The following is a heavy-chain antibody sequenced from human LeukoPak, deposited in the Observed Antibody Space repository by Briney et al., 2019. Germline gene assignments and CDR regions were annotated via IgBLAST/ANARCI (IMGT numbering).Heavy chain of an antibody. Sequence: PGGSLRLSCAASGFTFNSYGMNWVRQAPGKGLEWVSVVSTSGDNGYYADSVQGRFTISRDNSKNSLYLQMNSLRAEDTAVYYCAKGGTGTTVRYFDYWGQGTLVTVSS. CDR3: AKGGTGTTVRYFDY. V-gene: IGHV3-23*01. CDR2: VSTSGDNG. J-gene: IGHJ4*02. CDR1: GFTFNSYG. D-gene: IGHD1-7*01.